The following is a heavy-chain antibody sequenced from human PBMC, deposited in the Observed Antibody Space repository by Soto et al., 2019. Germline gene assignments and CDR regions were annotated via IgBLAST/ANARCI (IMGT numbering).Heavy chain of an antibody. D-gene: IGHD5-18*01. Sequence: GESLKISCKGSGYSFTSYWIGWVRQMPGKGLEWMGITYPGDSDTRYSPSFQGHVTISADKSISTAYLQWSSLKASDTAMYYCARTSMQSRGYSYGHGGMDVWGQGTTVTVSS. V-gene: IGHV5-51*01. J-gene: IGHJ6*02. CDR3: ARTSMQSRGYSYGHGGMDV. CDR2: TYPGDSDT. CDR1: GYSFTSYW.